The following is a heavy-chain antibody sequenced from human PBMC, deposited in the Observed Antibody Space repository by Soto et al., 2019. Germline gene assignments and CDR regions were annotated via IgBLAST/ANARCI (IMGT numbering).Heavy chain of an antibody. CDR3: SKEIAVVVAGAGPFDY. J-gene: IGHJ4*02. D-gene: IGHD2-15*01. V-gene: IGHV3-9*01. CDR2: ISWNSGSI. CDR1: GFTFDDYA. Sequence: EVQLVESGGGLVQPGRSLRLSCAASGFTFDDYAMHWVRQAPGQGLEWVSGISWNSGSIGYADSVKGRFTISRDNAKNYLYLQMNSLSAEDTAFYYCSKEIAVVVAGAGPFDYWGQGTLVTVSS.